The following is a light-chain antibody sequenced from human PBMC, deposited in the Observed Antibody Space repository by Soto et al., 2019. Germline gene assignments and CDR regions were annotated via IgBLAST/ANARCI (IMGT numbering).Light chain of an antibody. CDR3: QQYDSSPLT. CDR2: GAS. Sequence: EIVLTQSPGTLSLSPGERATLSCRASQSVGSTYLAWYQQKPGQAPRLLIYGASSRATGIPDRFSGSGSGTDFTLTIGRLEPEDFAVYYCQQYDSSPLTFGGGTKVDIK. V-gene: IGKV3-20*01. CDR1: QSVGSTY. J-gene: IGKJ4*01.